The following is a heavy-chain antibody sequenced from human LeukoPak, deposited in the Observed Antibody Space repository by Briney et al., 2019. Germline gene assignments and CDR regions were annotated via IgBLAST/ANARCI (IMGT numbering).Heavy chain of an antibody. D-gene: IGHD3-10*02. J-gene: IGHJ6*04. V-gene: IGHV3-30*18. CDR2: ISYDGDKK. CDR3: AELGITMIGGV. Sequence: GGSLRLSCAASGFTFSRYGMHWVRQAPGKGLEWLAVISYDGDKKYYADSVKGRFTISRDNAKNSLYLQMNSLRAEDTAVYYCAELGITMIGGVWGKGTTVTISS. CDR1: GFTFSRYG.